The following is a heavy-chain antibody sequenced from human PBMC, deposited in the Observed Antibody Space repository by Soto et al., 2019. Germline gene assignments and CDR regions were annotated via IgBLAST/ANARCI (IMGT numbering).Heavy chain of an antibody. CDR3: ARDGSGYRSRASPMDV. J-gene: IGHJ6*02. Sequence: EASVKVSCKASGYTFTNYGISWVRQAPGQGLEWMGWISAYNGNTNYAQNLQGRVTITADESTSTAYMELSSLRSEDTAVYYCARDGSGYRSRASPMDVWGQGTTVTVSS. CDR2: ISAYNGNT. D-gene: IGHD3-22*01. V-gene: IGHV1-18*04. CDR1: GYTFTNYG.